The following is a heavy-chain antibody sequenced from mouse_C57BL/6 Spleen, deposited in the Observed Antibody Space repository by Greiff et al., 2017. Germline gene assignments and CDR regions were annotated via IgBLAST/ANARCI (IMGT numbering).Heavy chain of an antibody. CDR2: IDPSDSYT. CDR3: ARGSNWDLSDY. D-gene: IGHD4-1*01. V-gene: IGHV1-59*01. J-gene: IGHJ2*01. CDR1: GYTFTSYW. Sequence: VQLQQPGAELVRPGTSVKLSCKASGYTFTSYWMHWVKQRPGQGLEWIGVIDPSDSYTNYNQKFKGKATLTVDTSSSTAYMQLSSLTSEDSAVYYCARGSNWDLSDYWGQGTTRTVSS.